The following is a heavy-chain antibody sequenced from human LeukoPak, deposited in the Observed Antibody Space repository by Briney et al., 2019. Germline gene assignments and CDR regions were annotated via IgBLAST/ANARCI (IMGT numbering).Heavy chain of an antibody. CDR1: GFTFSSYW. Sequence: GGSLRLSCAASGFTFSSYWMNWARQAPGKGLEWVASINHNGNVNYYVDSVKGRFTISRDNAKNSLYLQMNSLRAEDTAVYYCARDWAAGVFDYWGQGTLVTVSS. V-gene: IGHV3-7*03. D-gene: IGHD6-13*01. J-gene: IGHJ4*02. CDR2: INHNGNVN. CDR3: ARDWAAGVFDY.